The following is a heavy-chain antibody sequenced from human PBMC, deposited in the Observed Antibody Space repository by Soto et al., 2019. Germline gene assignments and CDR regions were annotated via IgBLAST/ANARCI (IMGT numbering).Heavy chain of an antibody. D-gene: IGHD2-15*01. CDR3: ARQGGYYYYGMDV. Sequence: EVQLVQSGAEVKKPGESLTISCKTSGYSFNTYWISWVRQVPGKGLEWMGRIDQGDSNANYSPSFQGHVTLSVDKSIGTAYLQWSSLKASDTDTYYCARQGGYYYYGMDVWGQGTAVTVSS. J-gene: IGHJ6*02. CDR2: IDQGDSNA. CDR1: GYSFNTYW. V-gene: IGHV5-10-1*03.